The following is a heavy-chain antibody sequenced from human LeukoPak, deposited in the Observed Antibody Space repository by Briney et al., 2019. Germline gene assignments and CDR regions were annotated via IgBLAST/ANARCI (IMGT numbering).Heavy chain of an antibody. CDR1: GGSISSGSYY. V-gene: IGHV4-61*02. J-gene: IGHJ3*02. Sequence: PSQTLSLTCTVSGGSISSGSYYWSWIRQPAGKGLEWIGRIYTSGSTNYNPSLKSRVTMSVDTSKNQFSLKLSSVTAADTAVYYCARGIDYGDSDAFDIWGQGTMVTVSS. D-gene: IGHD4-17*01. CDR2: IYTSGST. CDR3: ARGIDYGDSDAFDI.